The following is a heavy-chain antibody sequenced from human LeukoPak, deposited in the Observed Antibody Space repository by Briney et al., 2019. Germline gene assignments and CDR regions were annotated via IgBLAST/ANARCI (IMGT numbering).Heavy chain of an antibody. J-gene: IGHJ4*02. D-gene: IGHD2-21*02. CDR2: IYYSAST. Sequence: SETLSLTCTVSGGSISSSSYYGGWIRQPPGKGLGWVGSIYYSASTYYTLSLKSRVTISVDTSKNQFSLKLSSVTAADTAVYYCARPGRRDYYFDYWGQGTLVTVSS. CDR3: ARPGRRDYYFDY. CDR1: GGSISSSSYY. V-gene: IGHV4-39*01.